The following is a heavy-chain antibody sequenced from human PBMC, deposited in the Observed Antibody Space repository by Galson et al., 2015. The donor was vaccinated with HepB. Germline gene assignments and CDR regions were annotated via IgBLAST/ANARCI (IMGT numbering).Heavy chain of an antibody. CDR3: AHSDEAEGMDV. CDR2: IYWNDDK. Sequence: PALVKPTQTLTLTCTFSGFSLSTSGVGVSWIRQPPGKALEWLALIYWNDDKRYSPSLKSSLTITKDTSKNQVVLTMTNVDPVDTATYYCAHSDEAEGMDVWGQGTTVTVSS. J-gene: IGHJ6*02. V-gene: IGHV2-5*01. CDR1: GFSLSTSGVG.